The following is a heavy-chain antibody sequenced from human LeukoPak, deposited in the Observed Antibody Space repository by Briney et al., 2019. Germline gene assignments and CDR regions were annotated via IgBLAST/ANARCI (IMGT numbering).Heavy chain of an antibody. V-gene: IGHV3-74*01. CDR2: INTDGSST. J-gene: IGHJ4*02. CDR1: GFTFSSYW. D-gene: IGHD3-3*01. CDR3: ARPYDSHYYFGS. Sequence: PGGSLRLSCAASGFTFSSYWMHWVRQAPGKGLVWVSRINTDGSSTSYADSVKGRFTISRDNAKNTLYLQMNSLRAEDTAVYYCARPYDSHYYFGSWAQGTLVTVSS.